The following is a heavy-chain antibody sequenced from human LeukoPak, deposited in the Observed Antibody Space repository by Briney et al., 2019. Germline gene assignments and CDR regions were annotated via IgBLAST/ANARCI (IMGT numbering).Heavy chain of an antibody. V-gene: IGHV1-69*05. Sequence: SVKVSCKASGGTFSSYSITWVRRAPGQGLEWMGGIMPLFNTANYAQQFQGRVTITTDESTSTAYMELSSLRFEDTAMYYCARVDRYHYYLDVWGKGTTVTVSS. CDR1: GGTFSSYS. CDR3: ARVDRYHYYLDV. J-gene: IGHJ6*03. CDR2: IMPLFNTA.